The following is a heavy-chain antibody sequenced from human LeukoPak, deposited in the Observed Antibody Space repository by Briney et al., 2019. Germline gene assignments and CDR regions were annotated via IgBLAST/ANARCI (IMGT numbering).Heavy chain of an antibody. CDR2: INPNSGGT. D-gene: IGHD3-10*01. Sequence: GASVKVSCKASGYTFTGYYMHWVRQAPGQGLEWMGWINPNSGGTNYAQKFQGRVTMTRDTSISTAYMELSRLRSDDTAVYYCARTGTYDGSGSYYFDYWGQGTLVTVSS. J-gene: IGHJ4*02. V-gene: IGHV1-2*02. CDR1: GYTFTGYY. CDR3: ARTGTYDGSGSYYFDY.